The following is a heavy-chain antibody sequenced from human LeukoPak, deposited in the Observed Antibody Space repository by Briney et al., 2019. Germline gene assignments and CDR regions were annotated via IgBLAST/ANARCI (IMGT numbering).Heavy chain of an antibody. J-gene: IGHJ4*02. CDR1: GGSISSSSYY. Sequence: PSETLSLTCTVSGGSISSSSYYWGWIRQPPGKGLEWIGSIYYSGSTYYNPSLKSRVTISVDTSKNQFSLKLSSVTAADTAVYYCARQVQEMTTVTDYYFDYWGQGTLVTVSS. V-gene: IGHV4-39*01. CDR3: ARQVQEMTTVTDYYFDY. D-gene: IGHD4-17*01. CDR2: IYYSGST.